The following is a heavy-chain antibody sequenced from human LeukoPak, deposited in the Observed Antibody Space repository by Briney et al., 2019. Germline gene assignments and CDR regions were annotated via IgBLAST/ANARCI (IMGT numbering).Heavy chain of an antibody. CDR1: GGSISSYY. V-gene: IGHV4-59*01. J-gene: IGHJ4*02. D-gene: IGHD3-22*01. CDR2: IYYSGST. CDR3: ARGRRASSGSSDY. Sequence: PSETLSLTCTVSGGSISSYYWSWIRQPPGKGLEWIGYIYYSGSTNYNPSLKSRVTISVDTSKNQFSLKLSSVTAADTAVYYCARGRRASSGSSDYWGQGTLVTVSS.